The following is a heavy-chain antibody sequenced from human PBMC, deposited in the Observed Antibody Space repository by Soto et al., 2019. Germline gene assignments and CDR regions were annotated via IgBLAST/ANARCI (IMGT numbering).Heavy chain of an antibody. Sequence: PSETLSLTCTVSGGSISSSSYYWGWIRHPPGKGLEWSGSIYYSGSTYYNPSLKSRVTISVDTSKNQYSLKLSSVTAADTPVYYCAKLKPTYYYDSSGYYFDSWGQGTRFTFSS. CDR3: AKLKPTYYYDSSGYYFDS. CDR1: GGSISSSSYY. V-gene: IGHV4-39*01. J-gene: IGHJ4*02. CDR2: IYYSGST. D-gene: IGHD3-22*01.